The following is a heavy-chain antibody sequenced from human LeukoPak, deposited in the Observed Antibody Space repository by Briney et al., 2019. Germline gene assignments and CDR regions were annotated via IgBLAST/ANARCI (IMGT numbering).Heavy chain of an antibody. CDR2: IRYDGSIK. D-gene: IGHD1-26*01. Sequence: GGSLRLSCAASGFTFSSYGMNWVRQAPGKGLEWVAFIRYDGSIKYSADSVKGRFTISRDNSKNTLYLQMNSLRAEDTAVYYCAKKYSTGLDPWGQGTLVTVSS. CDR1: GFTFSSYG. CDR3: AKKYSTGLDP. J-gene: IGHJ5*02. V-gene: IGHV3-30*02.